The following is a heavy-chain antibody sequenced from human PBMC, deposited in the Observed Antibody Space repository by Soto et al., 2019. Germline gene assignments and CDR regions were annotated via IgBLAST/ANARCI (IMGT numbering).Heavy chain of an antibody. CDR3: AKVEYSGSSGYYRRQIDY. D-gene: IGHD3-22*01. CDR2: IGGNSYLT. CDR1: GFPFSANT. Sequence: PGGSLRLSCATSGFPFSANTMSWVRQAPGKGLEWVSSIGGNSYLTYSADSVKGRFTISRDNAKNTLYLQMNSLRAEDTAVYFCAKVEYSGSSGYYRRQIDYCGQGTLVTVSS. V-gene: IGHV3-23*01. J-gene: IGHJ4*02.